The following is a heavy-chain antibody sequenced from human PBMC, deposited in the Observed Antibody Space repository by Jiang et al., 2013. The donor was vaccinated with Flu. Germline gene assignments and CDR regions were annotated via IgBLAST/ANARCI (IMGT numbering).Heavy chain of an antibody. Sequence: PGLVKPSETLSLTCDVSGDSVSSGDHWWSWIRQPPGKPLEWIGYIYYRGTTSYNPSLMSRVTMSVDASDNHFSLKLESVTAADTAVYFCARGSSGLWGYFLDSWGQGTLVTVSS. J-gene: IGHJ4*02. CDR3: ARGSSGLWGYFLDS. CDR2: IYYRGTT. D-gene: IGHD3-10*01. CDR1: GDSVSSGDHW. V-gene: IGHV4-61*03.